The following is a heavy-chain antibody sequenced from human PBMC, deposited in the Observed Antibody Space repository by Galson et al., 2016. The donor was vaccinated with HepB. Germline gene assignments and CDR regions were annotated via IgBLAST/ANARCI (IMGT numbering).Heavy chain of an antibody. CDR3: ARDKDYLLDS. V-gene: IGHV1-18*01. J-gene: IGHJ4*02. Sequence: SVKVSCKASGYTFTSYGISWVRQAPGQGLEWMGWISASKGKTNYAQNLQGRVTMTTDTSTSTVYSELRSLRSDDTAVYYCARDKDYLLDSWGQGNLVTVSP. D-gene: IGHD3-16*01. CDR2: ISASKGKT. CDR1: GYTFTSYG.